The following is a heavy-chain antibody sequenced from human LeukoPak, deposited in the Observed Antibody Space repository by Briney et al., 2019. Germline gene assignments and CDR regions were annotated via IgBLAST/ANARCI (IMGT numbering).Heavy chain of an antibody. Sequence: GXSVKVSCKASGYTFTSYYMHWVRQAPGQGLEWMGIINPSGGSTSYAQKFQGRVTMTRDTSTSTVYMELSSLRSEDTAVYYCARVFRSYYLDYWGQGTLVTVSS. CDR1: GYTFTSYY. V-gene: IGHV1-46*01. J-gene: IGHJ4*02. CDR3: ARVFRSYYLDY. CDR2: INPSGGST.